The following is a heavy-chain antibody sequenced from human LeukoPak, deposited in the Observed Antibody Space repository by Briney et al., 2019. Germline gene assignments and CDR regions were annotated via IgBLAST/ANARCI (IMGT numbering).Heavy chain of an antibody. D-gene: IGHD3-9*01. V-gene: IGHV4-4*02. Sequence: SGTLSLTCVVSGGSISSNTWWSWVRQPPNKGLEWIGEIYRSGSTNYNPSLKSRVSTSIDKSKNQFSLKLSSVTAADTAVYYCATLDILNDWSDPWGQGTLVTVSS. CDR2: IYRSGST. J-gene: IGHJ5*02. CDR1: GGSISSNTW. CDR3: ATLDILNDWSDP.